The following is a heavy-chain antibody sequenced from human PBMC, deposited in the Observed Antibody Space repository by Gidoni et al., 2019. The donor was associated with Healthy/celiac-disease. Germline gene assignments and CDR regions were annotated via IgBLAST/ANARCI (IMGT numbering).Heavy chain of an antibody. V-gene: IGHV4-34*01. CDR2: INHSGST. CDR1: GGSFSGYY. D-gene: IGHD2-15*01. CDR3: ARGTQGYCSGGSCYPSGSYHYYFDY. Sequence: QVQLQQWGEGLLKPSETLSLTCAVYGGSFSGYYWSWIRQPPGKGPEWIGEINHSGSTNYNPSLKRRVTISVDTSKNQFSLKLSSVTAADTAVYYCARGTQGYCSGGSCYPSGSYHYYFDYWGQGTLVTVSS. J-gene: IGHJ4*02.